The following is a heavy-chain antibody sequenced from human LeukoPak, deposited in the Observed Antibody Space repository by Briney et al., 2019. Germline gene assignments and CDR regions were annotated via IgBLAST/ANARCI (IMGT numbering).Heavy chain of an antibody. CDR3: ARLLVAAAGHYYFDY. CDR2: IYYSGST. J-gene: IGHJ4*02. V-gene: IGHV4-61*08. D-gene: IGHD6-13*01. CDR1: GGSISSGDYY. Sequence: SETLSLTCTVSGGSISSGDYYWSWIRQPPGKGLEWIGYIYYSGSTNYNPSLKSRVTISVDTSKNQFSLKLSSVTAADTAVYYCARLLVAAAGHYYFDYWGKGTLVTVSS.